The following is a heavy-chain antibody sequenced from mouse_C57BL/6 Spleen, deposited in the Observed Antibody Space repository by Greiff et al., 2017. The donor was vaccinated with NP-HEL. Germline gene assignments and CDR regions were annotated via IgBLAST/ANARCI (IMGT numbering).Heavy chain of an antibody. J-gene: IGHJ3*01. V-gene: IGHV1-55*01. D-gene: IGHD2-4*01. CDR1: GYTFTSYW. CDR3: ARTDDYPAWFAY. CDR2: IYPGSGST. Sequence: QVQLQQSGAELVKPGASVKMSCKASGYTFTSYWITWVKQRPGQGLEWIGDIYPGSGSTYYNEKFKIKATLTVDTSSSTAYMQLSSLTSEDSAVYYCARTDDYPAWFAYWGQGTLVTVSA.